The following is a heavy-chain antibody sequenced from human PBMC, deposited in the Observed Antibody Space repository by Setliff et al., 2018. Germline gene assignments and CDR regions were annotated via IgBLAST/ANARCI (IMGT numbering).Heavy chain of an antibody. CDR2: ISGDGNTV. CDR1: GFTFSNAW. V-gene: IGHV3-11*04. D-gene: IGHD3-10*01. CDR3: ARDGVFYAMDF. Sequence: PGGSLRLSCIASGFTFSNAWMSWVRQVPGKGLEWLSKISGDGNTVYYADSVRGRFTISRDNAKNSLYLQMNSLRAEDSAVYYCARDGVFYAMDFWGQGTTVTVSS. J-gene: IGHJ6*02.